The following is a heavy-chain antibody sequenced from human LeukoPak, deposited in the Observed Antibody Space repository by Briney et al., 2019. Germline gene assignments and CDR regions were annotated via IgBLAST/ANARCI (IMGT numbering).Heavy chain of an antibody. CDR2: IYYSGST. V-gene: IGHV4-59*11. Sequence: SETLSLTCTVSAGSITSHYWTWIRQPPGKGLEWIGYIYYSGSTNYNPSLQSRVAMAVDTSKNQFSLKLNSVTAADTAVYYCARMLTFGVSAFDIWGQGTMVTVSS. CDR1: AGSITSHY. CDR3: ARMLTFGVSAFDI. J-gene: IGHJ3*02. D-gene: IGHD3-16*01.